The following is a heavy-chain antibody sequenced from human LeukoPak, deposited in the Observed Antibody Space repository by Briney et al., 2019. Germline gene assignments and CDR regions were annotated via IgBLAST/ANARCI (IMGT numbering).Heavy chain of an antibody. Sequence: PSETLSLTCTVSGGSISSYYWSWIRQPPGKGLEWIGYIYYSGSTNYNPSLKSRVTISVDTSKNQFSLKLSSVTAADTAVYYCARGGDSSGWLGGYNWFDPWGQGTLVTVSS. J-gene: IGHJ5*02. CDR3: ARGGDSSGWLGGYNWFDP. D-gene: IGHD6-19*01. CDR2: IYYSGST. CDR1: GGSISSYY. V-gene: IGHV4-59*01.